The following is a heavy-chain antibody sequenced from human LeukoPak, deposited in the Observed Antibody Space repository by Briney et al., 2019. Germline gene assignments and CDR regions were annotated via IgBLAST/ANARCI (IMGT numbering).Heavy chain of an antibody. Sequence: TSETLSLTCTVSGGSISSSSYYWGWIRQPPGKGLEWIGSIYYSGSTYYNPSLKSRVTISVDTSKNQFSLKLSSVTAADTAVYYCAGGYSSGWYAFPWYFDYWGQGTLVTVSS. J-gene: IGHJ4*02. CDR3: AGGYSSGWYAFPWYFDY. CDR1: GGSISSSSYY. V-gene: IGHV4-39*07. CDR2: IYYSGST. D-gene: IGHD6-19*01.